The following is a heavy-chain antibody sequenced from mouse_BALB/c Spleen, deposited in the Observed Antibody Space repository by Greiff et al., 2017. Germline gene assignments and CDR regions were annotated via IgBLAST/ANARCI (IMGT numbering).Heavy chain of an antibody. V-gene: IGHV2-9*02. J-gene: IGHJ3*01. D-gene: IGHD2-10*02. Sequence: QVQLKESGPGLVAPSQSLYITCTVSGFSLTSYGVHWVRQPPGKGLEWMGVIWAGGSTNYNSALMSRLSISKDNSKSQVLLKMNSRQTDDTALYYCAREEYGSWFAYWGQGTLVTVSA. CDR2: IWAGGST. CDR1: GFSLTSYG. CDR3: AREEYGSWFAY.